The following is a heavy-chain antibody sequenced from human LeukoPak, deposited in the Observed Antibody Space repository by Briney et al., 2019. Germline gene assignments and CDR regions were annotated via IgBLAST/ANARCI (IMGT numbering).Heavy chain of an antibody. J-gene: IGHJ5*02. CDR1: GFTFNSHA. D-gene: IGHD6-6*01. CDR2: ISGSDGST. V-gene: IGHV3-23*01. Sequence: PGGSLRLSCAASGFTFNSHAMNWVRQAPGKGLEWVSAISGSDGSTYYADSVKGRFTISRDNSKNTLYLQMNSLRAEDTAVYHCATGKGYSSSSSDHWGQGTLVAVSS. CDR3: ATGKGYSSSSSDH.